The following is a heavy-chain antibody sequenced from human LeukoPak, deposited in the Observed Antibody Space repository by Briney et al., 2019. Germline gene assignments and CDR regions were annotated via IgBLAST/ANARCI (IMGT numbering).Heavy chain of an antibody. D-gene: IGHD1-1*01. V-gene: IGHV4-38-2*02. CDR1: GYSISSGYY. J-gene: IGHJ4*02. CDR3: ARATAGTTLFEGIDY. CDR2: IYHSGST. Sequence: PSETLSLTCTVSGYSISSGYYWGWIRQPPGKGLEWIGSIYHSGSTYYNPSLKSRVTVSVDTSKNQFSLKLSSVTAADTAVYYCARATAGTTLFEGIDYWGQGTLVTVSS.